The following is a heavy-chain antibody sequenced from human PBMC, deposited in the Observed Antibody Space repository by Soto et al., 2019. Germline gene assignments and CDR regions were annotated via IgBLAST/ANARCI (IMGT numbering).Heavy chain of an antibody. J-gene: IGHJ4*02. D-gene: IGHD1-1*01. Sequence: EVQLVESWGGLVKPGGSLRVSCAASGFTSSKDWMSWVRQAPGKGLEWVGRIKSRAGGGSTDYAAPVKGRFTISRDDSKNTLYLQMNSLKTEDRAVYYCTLSAVGTTGALADYGGQGTLVTVSS. CDR2: IKSRAGGGST. CDR3: TLSAVGTTGALADY. CDR1: GFTSSKDW. V-gene: IGHV3-15*01.